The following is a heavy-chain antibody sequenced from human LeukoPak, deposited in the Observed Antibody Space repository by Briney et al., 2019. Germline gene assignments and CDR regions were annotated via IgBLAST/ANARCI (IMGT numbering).Heavy chain of an antibody. Sequence: ASVKVSCKASGYIFTGYYIHWVRQAPGQGLEWMGWINPHSGGTNYAQKFQGRVTMTRDTSISTAYMELSRLRSDDTAVYYCARRSGYYDSSGYYRAFDIWGQGTMVTVSS. D-gene: IGHD3-22*01. V-gene: IGHV1-2*02. J-gene: IGHJ3*02. CDR1: GYIFTGYY. CDR3: ARRSGYYDSSGYYRAFDI. CDR2: INPHSGGT.